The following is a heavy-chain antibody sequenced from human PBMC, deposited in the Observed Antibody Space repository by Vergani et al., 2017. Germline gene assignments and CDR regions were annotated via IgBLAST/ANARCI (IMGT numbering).Heavy chain of an antibody. CDR3: ARGAGVYYGDYAVDV. J-gene: IGHJ4*02. D-gene: IGHD4-17*01. V-gene: IGHV1-8*02. Sequence: QVQLVQSGAEVKKPGASVKVSCKASGYTFTSYYMHWVRQAPGQGLEWMGWMNPNSGNTGYAQKFQGRVTMTRNTSISTAYMELSSLRSEDTAVYYCARGAGVYYGDYAVDVWGQGTLVTVSS. CDR1: GYTFTSYY. CDR2: MNPNSGNT.